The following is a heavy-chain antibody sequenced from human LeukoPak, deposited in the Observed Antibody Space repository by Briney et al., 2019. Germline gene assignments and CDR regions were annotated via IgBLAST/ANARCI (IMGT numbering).Heavy chain of an antibody. CDR3: ARDPVSAAIDLDY. V-gene: IGHV1-2*02. CDR1: GYTFTGYY. CDR2: INPNSGGT. Sequence: ASVKVSCKASGYTFTGYYMHWVRQAPGQGLEWMGWINPNSGGTNYAQKFQGRVTMTRDTSISTAYMELSRLISDDTAVYYCARDPVSAAIDLDYWGQGTLVTVSS. D-gene: IGHD2-2*01. J-gene: IGHJ4*02.